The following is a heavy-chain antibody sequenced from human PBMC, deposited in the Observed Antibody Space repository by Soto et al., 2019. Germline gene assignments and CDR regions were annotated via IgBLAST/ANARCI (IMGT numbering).Heavy chain of an antibody. CDR3: ARLERTVTGYYYYYGVDV. CDR1: GDSISAYY. J-gene: IGHJ6*02. D-gene: IGHD4-17*01. Sequence: SETLSLTCTVSGDSISAYYWSWIRQPPGKGLEWIGHIYNSGFTNYNPSLEGRVTISVDTSRNYFSLKVRSMTTADTAVYYCARLERTVTGYYYYYGVDVWGQGTTVTVSS. V-gene: IGHV4-59*01. CDR2: IYNSGFT.